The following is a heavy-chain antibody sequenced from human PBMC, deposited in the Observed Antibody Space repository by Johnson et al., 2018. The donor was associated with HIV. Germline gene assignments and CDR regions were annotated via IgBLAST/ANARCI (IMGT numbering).Heavy chain of an antibody. Sequence: QVQLLESGGGVLQPGRSLRLSCAAYGFTFSSYGMHWVRQAPGKGLEWAAVISYDGSDKYYADSVKGRFTISRDNSKNTLYLQMNSLRAEDTAVYYCAKGPQGIATPDAFDVWGRGTVVTVSP. CDR1: GFTFSSYG. V-gene: IGHV3-30*18. D-gene: IGHD2-21*01. CDR3: AKGPQGIATPDAFDV. J-gene: IGHJ3*01. CDR2: ISYDGSDK.